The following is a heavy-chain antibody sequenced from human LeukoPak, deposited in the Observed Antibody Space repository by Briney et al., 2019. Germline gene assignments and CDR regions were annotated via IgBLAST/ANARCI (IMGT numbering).Heavy chain of an antibody. D-gene: IGHD2-21*01. CDR2: IIPILGIA. V-gene: IGHV1-69*04. CDR1: GGTFSSYA. CDR3: AREPTEPEFVEGDYYYYGMDV. Sequence: SVKVSCKASGGTFSSYAISWVRQAPGQGLEWMGRIIPILGIANYAQKFQGRVTITADKSTSTAYMELSSLRSEDTAVYYCAREPTEPEFVEGDYYYYGMDVWGQGTTVTVSS. J-gene: IGHJ6*02.